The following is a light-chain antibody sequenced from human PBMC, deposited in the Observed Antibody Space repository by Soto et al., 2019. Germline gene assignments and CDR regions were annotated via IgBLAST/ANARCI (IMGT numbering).Light chain of an antibody. Sequence: DIQMTQSPSSLSASVGDRVTITCRASQSIHSYVNWYQQKPGKAPKLLIYAASSLRSGVPSRFSGGGSGTYFTLPITSLQPEDFVNYYCQQCHSAPWTFGQGTTVEI. CDR2: AAS. V-gene: IGKV1-39*01. CDR1: QSIHSY. CDR3: QQCHSAPWT. J-gene: IGKJ1*01.